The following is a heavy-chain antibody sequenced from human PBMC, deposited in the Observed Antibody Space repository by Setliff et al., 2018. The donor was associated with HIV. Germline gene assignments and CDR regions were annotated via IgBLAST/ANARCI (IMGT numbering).Heavy chain of an antibody. V-gene: IGHV4-59*11. Sequence: SETLSLTCTVSGTSINSHYWSWIRQTPGKGLQWIGLIYYTGIPTYNPSLEGRITMSVDRSKNQFSLRLTSVTAADTAVYYCARQPLYNDYDWRSYYFDYWGQGSLVTVPQ. CDR1: GTSINSHY. J-gene: IGHJ4*02. CDR2: IYYTGIP. CDR3: ARQPLYNDYDWRSYYFDY. D-gene: IGHD5-12*01.